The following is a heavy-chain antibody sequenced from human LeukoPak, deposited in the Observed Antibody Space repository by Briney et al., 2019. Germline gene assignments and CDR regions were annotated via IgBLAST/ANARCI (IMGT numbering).Heavy chain of an antibody. CDR3: ARGDALSGDH. Sequence: GGSLRLSCAVSGFSLTNFWMSWVRQAPGRGLEWVANIHPEGNEKYHVESVKGRFTISRDNTKNLLFLQMSGLRVEDTAVYYCARGDALSGDHWGQGTLVTVSS. CDR2: IHPEGNEK. D-gene: IGHD2/OR15-2a*01. V-gene: IGHV3-7*04. J-gene: IGHJ4*02. CDR1: GFSLTNFW.